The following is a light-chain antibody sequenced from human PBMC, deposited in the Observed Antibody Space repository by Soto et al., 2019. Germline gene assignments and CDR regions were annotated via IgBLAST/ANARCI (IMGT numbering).Light chain of an antibody. CDR3: QHRSNWPPLT. J-gene: IGKJ4*01. CDR1: QSVSSK. CDR2: GAS. V-gene: IGKV3-15*01. Sequence: EIVMTQCPANLSLSPGERAALSCGASQSVSSKLAWYQQKPAQAPRLLIYGASTRATGIPARFSGSGSGTEFTLTISSLQSEDFAVYYCQHRSNWPPLTFGGGTKVDIK.